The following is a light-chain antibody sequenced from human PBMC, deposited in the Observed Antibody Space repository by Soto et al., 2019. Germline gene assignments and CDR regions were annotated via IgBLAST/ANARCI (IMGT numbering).Light chain of an antibody. CDR1: SSNIGSNT. V-gene: IGLV1-44*01. J-gene: IGLJ3*02. CDR3: AAWDDSLNGGV. CDR2: SNN. Sequence: QSVLTQPPSASGTPGQRVTISCSGSSSNIGSNTVNWYQQLPGTAPKLLIYSNNQRHSGVPDRFPGSKSGTSASLAISGLQSEDKADYYCAAWDDSLNGGVFGGGTKLTVL.